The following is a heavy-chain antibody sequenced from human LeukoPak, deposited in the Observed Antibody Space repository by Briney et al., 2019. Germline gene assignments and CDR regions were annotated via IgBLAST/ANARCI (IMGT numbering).Heavy chain of an antibody. V-gene: IGHV4-59*12. CDR3: ARDLSGWCRFDF. CDR1: GGSISNNY. CDR2: IYNSGTT. Sequence: SETLSLTCTVSGGSISNNYWSWIRQPPGKGLEWIGYIYNSGTTNYNPSLKSRVTMSEDTSKNQFSLKLNSVNAADTAVYYCARDLSGWCRFDFWGQGTLVTVSA. J-gene: IGHJ4*02. D-gene: IGHD6-19*01.